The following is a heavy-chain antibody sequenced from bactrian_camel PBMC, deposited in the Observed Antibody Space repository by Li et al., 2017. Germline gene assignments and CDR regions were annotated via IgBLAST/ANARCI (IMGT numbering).Heavy chain of an antibody. J-gene: IGHJ4*01. CDR2: IDSNGVT. CDR3: AQKLGTYYNNQCEVKY. CDR1: QSTYRSIC. Sequence: VQLVESGGGSVQAGGSLTLSCTASQSTYRSICMAWFRQAPGAKRETVATIDSNGVTKVADSVKARFIISRDGAKNTLYLQMNDLKDEDTALYYCAQKLGTYYNNQCEVKYWGQGTQVTVS. D-gene: IGHD2*01. V-gene: IGHV3S53*01.